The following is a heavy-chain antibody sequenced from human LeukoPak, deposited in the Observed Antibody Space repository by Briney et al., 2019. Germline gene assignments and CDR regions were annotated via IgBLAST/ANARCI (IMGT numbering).Heavy chain of an antibody. D-gene: IGHD3-3*01. J-gene: IGHJ4*01. CDR1: GGSFSGYY. V-gene: IGHV4-34*01. CDR3: ARVRPQTYYVFGGGPYYFDY. Sequence: SETLSLTCAVYGGSFSGYYWSWIRQPPGKGLEWIGEINHSGSTNYNPSLKSRVTISVDTSKNQFSLKLSSVTAADTAVYYCARVRPQTYYVFGGGPYYFDYGGKEPW. CDR2: INHSGST.